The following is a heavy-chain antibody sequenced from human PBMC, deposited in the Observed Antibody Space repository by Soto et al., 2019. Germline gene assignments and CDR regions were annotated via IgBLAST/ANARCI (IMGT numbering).Heavy chain of an antibody. CDR3: ARGGNRYGNVASGVGGFDF. V-gene: IGHV4-59*01. Sequence: TLSLTCTVSGASLSSSYWSWIRQSPERGLEWIAYVYHTGATNYNPSLTSRVTISLHTSKGQFSLNLTSLTTADTAVYFCARGGNRYGNVASGVGGFDFWGQGSLVTVSS. CDR1: GASLSSSY. CDR2: VYHTGAT. J-gene: IGHJ4*02. D-gene: IGHD2-15*01.